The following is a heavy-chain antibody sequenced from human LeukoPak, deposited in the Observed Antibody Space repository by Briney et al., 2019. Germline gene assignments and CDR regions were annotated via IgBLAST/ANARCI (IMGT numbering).Heavy chain of an antibody. Sequence: GGSLRLSCAASGFTFSSYWMSWVRQAPGKGLEWVANIKQDGSEKYYVDSVKGRFTISRDNAKNSLYLQMNSLRAEDTAVYYCARDPIYYYDSRVAFDIWGQGTMVTVSS. D-gene: IGHD3-22*01. CDR2: IKQDGSEK. CDR1: GFTFSSYW. J-gene: IGHJ3*02. V-gene: IGHV3-7*01. CDR3: ARDPIYYYDSRVAFDI.